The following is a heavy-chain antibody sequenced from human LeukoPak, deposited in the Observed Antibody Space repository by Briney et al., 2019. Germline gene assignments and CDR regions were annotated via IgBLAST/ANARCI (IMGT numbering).Heavy chain of an antibody. J-gene: IGHJ1*01. CDR1: GDSISRSDSY. V-gene: IGHV4-39*01. D-gene: IGHD3-22*01. CDR3: ARRRYFDGSGYLE. Sequence: PSETLSLTXSVSGDSISRSDSYWDWVRQPPGKGLGWIGTIYYSGRTYYSPSLKGRVTMSVDTSKNQFSLNLRSVTAADTATFHCARRRYFDGSGYLEWGQGTLLSVSS. CDR2: IYYSGRT.